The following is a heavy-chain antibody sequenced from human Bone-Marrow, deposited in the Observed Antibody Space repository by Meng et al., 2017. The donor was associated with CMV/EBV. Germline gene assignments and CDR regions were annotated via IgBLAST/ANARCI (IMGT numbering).Heavy chain of an antibody. CDR1: YRFSSYW. Sequence: YRFSSYWIGWVRQMPGKGLEWMGIINPRDSHTRYSPAFQGHVTISADKSISTAHLQWSSLKASDTAMYYCARHLGGVVEVAGNPFDYWGQGTLVTVSS. CDR2: INPRDSHT. V-gene: IGHV5-51*01. D-gene: IGHD6-19*01. CDR3: ARHLGGVVEVAGNPFDY. J-gene: IGHJ4*02.